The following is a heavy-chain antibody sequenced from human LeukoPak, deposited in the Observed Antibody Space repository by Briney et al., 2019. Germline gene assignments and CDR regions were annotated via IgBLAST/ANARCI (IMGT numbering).Heavy chain of an antibody. D-gene: IGHD4-17*01. CDR2: IFHSGTI. V-gene: IGHV4-59*12. J-gene: IGHJ3*02. Sequence: SETLSLTCTVSGGSISNYYWSWIRQPPGKGLEWIGYIFHSGTIDYNPSFRSRVTISIDRSKNQFFLEVTSVTAADTAVYYCARNYGAEDAFDIWGQGTMVTVSS. CDR1: GGSISNYY. CDR3: ARNYGAEDAFDI.